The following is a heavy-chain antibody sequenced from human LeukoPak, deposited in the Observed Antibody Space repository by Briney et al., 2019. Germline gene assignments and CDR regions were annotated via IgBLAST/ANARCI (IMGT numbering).Heavy chain of an antibody. CDR2: IYTSGST. V-gene: IGHV4-61*02. CDR1: GASISSDDYY. Sequence: SQTLYLTCTVSGASISSDDYYWSWVRQPAGKGLEWIGRIYTSGSTNYNPSLKSRVTISVDTSKNQFSLRLSSVTAADTAVYYCVRQFDYWGQGTLVTVSS. CDR3: VRQFDY. J-gene: IGHJ4*02.